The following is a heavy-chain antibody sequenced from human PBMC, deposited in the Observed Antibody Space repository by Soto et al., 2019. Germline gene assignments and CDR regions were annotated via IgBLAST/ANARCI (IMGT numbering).Heavy chain of an antibody. CDR3: AKGGGFSRAVAGHFDY. V-gene: IGHV3-23*01. J-gene: IGHJ4*02. Sequence: EVQLLESGGGLVQPGGSLRLSCAASGFTFSSYAMSWVRQAPGKGLEWVSAISGSGGSTYYADSVKGRFTISRDNSKNTLYLQMNSLRAEDTAVYYCAKGGGFSRAVAGHFDYWGQGTLVTVSS. CDR2: ISGSGGST. CDR1: GFTFSSYA. D-gene: IGHD6-19*01.